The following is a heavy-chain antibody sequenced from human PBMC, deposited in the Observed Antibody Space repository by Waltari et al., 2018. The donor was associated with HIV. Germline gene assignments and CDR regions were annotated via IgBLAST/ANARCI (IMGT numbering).Heavy chain of an antibody. CDR3: ARGRDYGDYYFDY. J-gene: IGHJ4*02. V-gene: IGHV3-33*01. Sequence: QVQLVESGGGVVQPGRSLRLSCAASGFTFSSYGMHWVRQAPGKGLEWVAVIWYDGSNKYYADSVKGRFTISRDNSKNTLYLQMNSLRAEDTAVYYCARGRDYGDYYFDYWGQGTLVTVSS. CDR1: GFTFSSYG. CDR2: IWYDGSNK. D-gene: IGHD4-17*01.